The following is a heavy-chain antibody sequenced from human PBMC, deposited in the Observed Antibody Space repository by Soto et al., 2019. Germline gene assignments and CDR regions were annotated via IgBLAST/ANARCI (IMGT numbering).Heavy chain of an antibody. CDR1: GFPFSGSI. CDR3: TSYLGAKYGMDV. V-gene: IGHV3-73*02. J-gene: IGHJ6*01. D-gene: IGHD1-26*01. CDR2: IRSQANGYAT. Sequence: EVQLVESGGGLVQPGGSLKVSCAASGFPFSGSIIHWVRQARGKGLEWVGRIRSQANGYATAYAASVKGRFTISRDDSKNTAYLKMNSLKPEDTAIDYCTSYLGAKYGMDVWWQWTTGTVCS.